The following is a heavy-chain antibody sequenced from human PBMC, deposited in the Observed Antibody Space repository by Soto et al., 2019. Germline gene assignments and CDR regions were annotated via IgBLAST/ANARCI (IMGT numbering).Heavy chain of an antibody. CDR1: GGSISSGGYY. V-gene: IGHV4-31*03. Sequence: TSETLSLTCTVSGGSISSGGYYWSWIRQHPGKGLKWIGYIYDSGSTYYNPSLKSRVTISVDTSKNQFSLKLSSLTAADTAVYYCAATRVGFGAYWGQGTLVTVSS. D-gene: IGHD3-10*01. CDR3: AATRVGFGAY. J-gene: IGHJ4*02. CDR2: IYDSGST.